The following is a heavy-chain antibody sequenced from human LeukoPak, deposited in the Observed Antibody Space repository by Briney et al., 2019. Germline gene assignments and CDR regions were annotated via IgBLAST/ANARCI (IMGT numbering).Heavy chain of an antibody. V-gene: IGHV3-33*01. CDR2: IWYDGSNK. Sequence: GGSLRLSCAASGFTFSSYGMHWVRQAPGKGLEWVAVIWYDGSNKYYADSVKGRFTIFRDNSKNTLYLQMNSLRAEDTAVYYCARESYGSGDYFDYWGQGTLVTVSS. CDR1: GFTFSSYG. CDR3: ARESYGSGDYFDY. D-gene: IGHD3-10*01. J-gene: IGHJ4*02.